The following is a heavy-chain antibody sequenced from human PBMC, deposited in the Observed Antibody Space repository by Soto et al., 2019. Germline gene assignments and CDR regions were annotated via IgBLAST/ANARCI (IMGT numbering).Heavy chain of an antibody. CDR1: GYTFTDYY. J-gene: IGHJ4*02. CDR3: ARGSPTTTPFDY. CDR2: INPNNGGT. D-gene: IGHD1-1*01. V-gene: IGHV1-2*04. Sequence: QVQLVQSGADLKKPGALVKVSCKASGYTFTDYYMHWVRQAPGQGLEWMGWINPNNGGTSYAQKCEGWVTMTRDTSISTAYMEVRRLTSNDTAVYYCARGSPTTTPFDYWGQGTLVTVSS.